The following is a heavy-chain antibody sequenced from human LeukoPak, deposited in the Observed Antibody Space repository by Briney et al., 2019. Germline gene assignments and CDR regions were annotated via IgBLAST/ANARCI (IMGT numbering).Heavy chain of an antibody. CDR2: IYGDGST. V-gene: IGHV3-66*04. Sequence: GGSLRLSCAASGFSVSRNFMTWVRQAPGKGLEWVSIIYGDGSTYNADSVKGRFAISRDNSNNTVFLQMNSLRAEDTAVYYCASQWLAPVGFFDLWGRGTLVTVSS. CDR1: GFSVSRNF. J-gene: IGHJ2*01. CDR3: ASQWLAPVGFFDL. D-gene: IGHD6-19*01.